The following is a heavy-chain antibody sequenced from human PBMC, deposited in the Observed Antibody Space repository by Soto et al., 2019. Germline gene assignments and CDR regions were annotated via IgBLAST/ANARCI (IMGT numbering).Heavy chain of an antibody. CDR2: ISSSSSYI. Sequence: EVPLVESGGGLVKPGGSLRLSCAASGFTFSSYSMNWVRQAPGKGLEWVSSISSSSSYIYYADSVKGRFTISRDSAKNSLYLQMNSLRAEDTAVYYCASEQWAGGMDVWGQGTTVTVSS. V-gene: IGHV3-21*01. CDR3: ASEQWAGGMDV. D-gene: IGHD6-19*01. J-gene: IGHJ6*02. CDR1: GFTFSSYS.